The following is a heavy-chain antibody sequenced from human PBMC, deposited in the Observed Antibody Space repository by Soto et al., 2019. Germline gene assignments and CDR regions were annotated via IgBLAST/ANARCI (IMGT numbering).Heavy chain of an antibody. V-gene: IGHV4-30-4*01. CDR3: AGDRSNSPDYFDY. D-gene: IGHD6-6*01. J-gene: IGHJ4*02. CDR2: IYYSGRT. Sequence: QVQLQESGPGLMKPSQTLSLTCTVSGGSISSDDYYWSWIRQPPGKGLEWIGHIYYSGRTYYNPSLKSRLTISVDTSKNQFSLKLSSVSAADTAVYFCAGDRSNSPDYFDYWGQGTLVTVSS. CDR1: GGSISSDDYY.